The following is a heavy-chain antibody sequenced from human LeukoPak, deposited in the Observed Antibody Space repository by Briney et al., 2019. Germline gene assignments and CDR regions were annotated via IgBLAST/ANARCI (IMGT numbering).Heavy chain of an antibody. CDR2: IIPIFGTA. V-gene: IGHV1-69*13. D-gene: IGHD5-24*01. CDR1: GDTFSSYA. J-gene: IGHJ3*02. CDR3: ARVGMATIFGFGAFDI. Sequence: SVKVSCKASGDTFSSYAISWVRQAPGQGLEWMGGIIPIFGTANFAQKFQGRVTITADESTSTAYMELSSLRSEDTAVYYCARVGMATIFGFGAFDIWGQGTMVTVSS.